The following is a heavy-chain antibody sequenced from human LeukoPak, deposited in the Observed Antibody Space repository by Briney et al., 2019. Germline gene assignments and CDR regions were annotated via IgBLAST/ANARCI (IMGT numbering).Heavy chain of an antibody. CDR3: ARAVEEQWLVLPY. CDR1: GYTFTGYY. CDR2: INPNSGGT. J-gene: IGHJ4*02. D-gene: IGHD6-19*01. Sequence: GASVKVSCKASGYTFTGYYMHWVRQAPGQGLEWMGWINPNSGGTDYPQKFQGRVTMTRDMSTSTVYMELSSLRSEDTAVYYCARAVEEQWLVLPYWGQGTLVTVSS. V-gene: IGHV1-2*02.